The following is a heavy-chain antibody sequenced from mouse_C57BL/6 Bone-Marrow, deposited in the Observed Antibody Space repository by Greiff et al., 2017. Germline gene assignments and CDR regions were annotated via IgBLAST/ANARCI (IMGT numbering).Heavy chain of an antibody. V-gene: IGHV2-2*01. CDR2: IWSGGST. Sequence: QVHVKQSGPGLVQPSQSLSITCTVSGFSLTSYGVHWVRQSPGKGLEWLGVIWSGGSTDYNAAFISRLSIRTANSNSQVLFKMNSLQADVTAIYYCARPEPPYWGQGTTLTVSS. CDR3: ARPEPPY. CDR1: GFSLTSYG. J-gene: IGHJ2*01.